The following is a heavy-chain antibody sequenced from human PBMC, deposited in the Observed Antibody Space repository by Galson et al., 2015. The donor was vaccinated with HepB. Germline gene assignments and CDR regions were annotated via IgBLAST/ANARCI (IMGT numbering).Heavy chain of an antibody. V-gene: IGHV3-66*02. Sequence: SLRLSCAASGFTVSSNYMSWVRQAPGKGLEWVSVIYSGGSTYYADSVKGRFTISRDNSKNTLYLQMNSLRAEDTAVYYCASATATIFGVVTGDAFDIWGQGTMVTVSS. D-gene: IGHD3-3*01. CDR3: ASATATIFGVVTGDAFDI. CDR2: IYSGGST. CDR1: GFTVSSNY. J-gene: IGHJ3*02.